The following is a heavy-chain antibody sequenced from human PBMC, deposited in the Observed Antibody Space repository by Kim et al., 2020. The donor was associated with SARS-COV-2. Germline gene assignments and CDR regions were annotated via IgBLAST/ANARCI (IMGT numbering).Heavy chain of an antibody. J-gene: IGHJ3*02. CDR3: ARTDAFDI. CDR2: SGST. V-gene: IGHV4-39*01. Sequence: SGSTYYNPSLKSRVTISVDTSRNQFSLKLSSVTAAYTAVYYCARTDAFDIWGQGTMVTVSS.